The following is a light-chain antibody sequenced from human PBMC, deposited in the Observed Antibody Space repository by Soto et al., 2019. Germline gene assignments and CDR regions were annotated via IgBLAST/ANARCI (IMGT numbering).Light chain of an antibody. Sequence: DIQMTQSPSSLSASVGDRVTITCRASQGIRTYLGWYQQKQGKVPKSXIYSASSLQSGVPSRFSASGSGTEFTLTISSLQPDDFATYYCQQYDTYSRTFGQGTKVDIK. V-gene: IGKV1-16*01. J-gene: IGKJ1*01. CDR1: QGIRTY. CDR2: SAS. CDR3: QQYDTYSRT.